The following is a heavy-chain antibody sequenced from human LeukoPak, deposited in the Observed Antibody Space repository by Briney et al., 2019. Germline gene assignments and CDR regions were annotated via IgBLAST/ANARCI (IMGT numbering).Heavy chain of an antibody. D-gene: IGHD3-22*01. CDR3: AKSYDSSGYFDY. CDR2: ISYDGSNK. CDR1: GFTFSSYV. J-gene: IGHJ4*02. Sequence: AGRSLRLSCAASGFTFSSYVMHWVRQAPGKGLEWVAVISYDGSNKYYADSVKGRFTISRDNSKNTLYLQMNSLRAEDTAVYYCAKSYDSSGYFDYWGQGTLVTVSS. V-gene: IGHV3-30*18.